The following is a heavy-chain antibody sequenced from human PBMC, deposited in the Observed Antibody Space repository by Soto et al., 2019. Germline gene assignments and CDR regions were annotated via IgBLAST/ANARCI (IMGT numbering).Heavy chain of an antibody. CDR2: ISAYNGNT. CDR1: GYTFTSYG. V-gene: IGHV1-18*01. J-gene: IGHJ6*02. CDR3: ARDIDVRGYDFWSGYLSKTRYYYGMDV. Sequence: QVQLVQSGAEVKKPGASVKVSCKASGYTFTSYGISWVRQAPGQGLEWMGWISAYNGNTNYAQKLQGRVTMTTDTSTSTAYMEXXSXRXXDTAVYYCARDIDVRGYDFWSGYLSKTRYYYGMDVWGQGTTVTVSS. D-gene: IGHD3-3*01.